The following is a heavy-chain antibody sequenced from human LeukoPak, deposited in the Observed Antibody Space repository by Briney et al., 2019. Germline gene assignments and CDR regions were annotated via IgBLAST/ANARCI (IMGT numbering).Heavy chain of an antibody. J-gene: IGHJ4*02. CDR2: ISSSSSYI. CDR3: TKDLYHYYGSGSYYIPRGFDY. V-gene: IGHV3-21*01. CDR1: GFTFSSYS. D-gene: IGHD3-10*01. Sequence: GGSLRLSCAASGFTFSSYSMNWVRQAPGKGLEWVSSISSSSSYIYYADSVKGRFTISRDNAKNPLYLQMNSLRAEDTAVYYCTKDLYHYYGSGSYYIPRGFDYWGQGTLVTVSS.